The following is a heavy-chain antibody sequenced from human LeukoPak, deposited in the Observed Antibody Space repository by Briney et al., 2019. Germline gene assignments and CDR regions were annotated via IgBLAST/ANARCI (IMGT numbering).Heavy chain of an antibody. CDR1: GFTFSNYW. D-gene: IGHD6-6*01. V-gene: IGHV3-7*01. CDR2: IKQDGSEK. J-gene: IGHJ4*02. Sequence: GGSLRLSCAASGFTFSNYWMTWVRQAPGKGLEWVANIKQDGSEKYYVDSVKGRFTISRDNAKNSLYLQMNSLRAEDTAVYYCARDVSDENGSSSRIHLDSWGQGTLVSVSS. CDR3: ARDVSDENGSSSRIHLDS.